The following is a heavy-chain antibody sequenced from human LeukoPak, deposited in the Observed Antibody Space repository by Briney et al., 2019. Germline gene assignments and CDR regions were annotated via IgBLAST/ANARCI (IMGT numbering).Heavy chain of an antibody. CDR3: ARVWGDGYNYAVDY. Sequence: SQTLSLTCTVSGGSISSGSYSWSWIRQHPGKGLEWIGYIYYSGSTYYNPSLKSRVTISVDTSKNQFSLKLSSVTAADTAVYYCARVWGDGYNYAVDYWGQGTLVTVSS. V-gene: IGHV4-31*03. J-gene: IGHJ4*02. CDR1: GGSISSGSYS. CDR2: IYYSGST. D-gene: IGHD5-24*01.